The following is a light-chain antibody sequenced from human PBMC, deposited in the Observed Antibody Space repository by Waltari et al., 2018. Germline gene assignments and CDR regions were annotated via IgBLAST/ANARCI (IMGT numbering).Light chain of an antibody. CDR1: QSIRTY. Sequence: DIQMTQSPSSLSASVGDRVTITCRASQSIRTYLNWYQQRPGKAPKLLIYAASSLQSGVPSRFSGSGSGTDFTLTISSLQLEDLATYYCQQISSTVTFGPWTKVEI. J-gene: IGKJ3*01. V-gene: IGKV1-39*01. CDR2: AAS. CDR3: QQISSTVT.